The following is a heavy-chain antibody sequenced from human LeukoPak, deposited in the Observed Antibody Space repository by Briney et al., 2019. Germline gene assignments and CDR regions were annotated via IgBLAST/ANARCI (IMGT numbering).Heavy chain of an antibody. CDR1: GFTFSSYG. CDR3: ARDRRDSSSLYYYYYMDV. D-gene: IGHD6-13*01. Sequence: PGGSLRLSCAASGFTFSSYGMHWVRQAPGKGLEWVAFIRYDGSNKYYADSVKGRFTISRDNSKNTLYLQMNSLRAEDTAVYYCARDRRDSSSLYYYYYMDVWGKGTTVTVSS. CDR2: IRYDGSNK. J-gene: IGHJ6*03. V-gene: IGHV3-30*02.